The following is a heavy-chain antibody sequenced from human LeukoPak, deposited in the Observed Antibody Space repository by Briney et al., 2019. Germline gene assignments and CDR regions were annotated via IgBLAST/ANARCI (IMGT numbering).Heavy chain of an antibody. Sequence: GGSLRLSCAASGFTFSSYEMNWVRQAPGKGLEWVSYISSSGSTIYYADSVKGRFTISRDNAKDSLYLQMNSLRAEDTAVYYCARDRDGTMNYYYYMDVWGKGTTVTISS. V-gene: IGHV3-48*03. J-gene: IGHJ6*03. CDR3: ARDRDGTMNYYYYMDV. CDR1: GFTFSSYE. CDR2: ISSSGSTI. D-gene: IGHD3-22*01.